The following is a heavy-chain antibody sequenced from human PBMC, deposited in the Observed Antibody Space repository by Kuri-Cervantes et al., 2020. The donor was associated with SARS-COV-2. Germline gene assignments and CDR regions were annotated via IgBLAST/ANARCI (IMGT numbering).Heavy chain of an antibody. V-gene: IGHV4-4*08. Sequence: SETLSLTCTVSGDSINYYYWSWIRQPPGKGLEWLGYVSFSRSTTYNPSLKSRVTISVDTSKNQFSLKLSSVTAADTAVYYCARSLTIFGVVTSNWFDPWGQGTLVTVSS. CDR1: GDSINYYY. CDR3: ARSLTIFGVVTSNWFDP. CDR2: VSFSRST. D-gene: IGHD3-3*01. J-gene: IGHJ5*02.